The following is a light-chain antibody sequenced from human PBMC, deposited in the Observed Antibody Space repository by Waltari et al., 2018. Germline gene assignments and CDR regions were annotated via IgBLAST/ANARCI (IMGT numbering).Light chain of an antibody. J-gene: IGKJ2*01. CDR3: QQYFITPYT. CDR1: QSVLDTSNSKNY. V-gene: IGKV4-1*01. CDR2: WAS. Sequence: DIVMTQSPDSLALSVGVRATITCKSSQSVLDTSNSKNYLSWFQKKPGKPPKLLFYWASIRESGVPDRFSGSGSGTEFTLTIGGLQAEDVALYYCQQYFITPYTFGQGTKLEIK.